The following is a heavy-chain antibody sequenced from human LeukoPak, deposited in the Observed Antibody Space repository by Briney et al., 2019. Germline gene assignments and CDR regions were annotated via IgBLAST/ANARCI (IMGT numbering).Heavy chain of an antibody. J-gene: IGHJ6*03. V-gene: IGHV1-46*01. CDR3: ARRAADNYDILTGYTSYYMHV. Sequence: ASVKVSCKASGYTFTSYYMHWVRQAPGQGLEWKGIINPSDGSTSYAQKFQGRVTMTRDTSTSTVYMELSSLRSEDTAVYYCARRAADNYDILTGYTSYYMHVWGKGTTVTVSS. D-gene: IGHD3-9*01. CDR2: INPSDGST. CDR1: GYTFTSYY.